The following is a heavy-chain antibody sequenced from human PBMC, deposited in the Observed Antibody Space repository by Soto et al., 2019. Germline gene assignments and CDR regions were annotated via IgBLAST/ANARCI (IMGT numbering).Heavy chain of an antibody. Sequence: QVQLQESGPGLVKPSETLSLTCTVSGGSISSYYWSWIRQPAGKGLEWIGRIYTSGSTNYNPSLKSRVTMSVDTSKNQFSLKLSSVTAADTAVYYCARDGRGIVVVPAAMTLYYGMDVWGQGTTVTVSS. D-gene: IGHD2-2*01. J-gene: IGHJ6*02. CDR3: ARDGRGIVVVPAAMTLYYGMDV. V-gene: IGHV4-4*07. CDR2: IYTSGST. CDR1: GGSISSYY.